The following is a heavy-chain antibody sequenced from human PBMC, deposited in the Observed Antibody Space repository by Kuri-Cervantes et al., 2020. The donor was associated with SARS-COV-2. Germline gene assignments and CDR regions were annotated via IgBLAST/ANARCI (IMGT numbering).Heavy chain of an antibody. V-gene: IGHV3-30*04. Sequence: GESLKISCAASGFTFSSYAMHWVRQAPGKGLEWVAVISCDGSNKYYADSVKGRFTISRDNSKNTLYLQMNSLRTEDTALYYCAKGVDYGGNWDWFDPWGQGTLVTVSS. CDR1: GFTFSSYA. CDR3: AKGVDYGGNWDWFDP. J-gene: IGHJ5*02. CDR2: ISCDGSNK. D-gene: IGHD4-23*01.